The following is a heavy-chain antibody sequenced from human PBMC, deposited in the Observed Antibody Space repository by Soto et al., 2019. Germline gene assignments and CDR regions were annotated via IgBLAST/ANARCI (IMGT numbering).Heavy chain of an antibody. CDR3: ARAASIAASGIFFQH. CDR1: GYTFTSHA. D-gene: IGHD3-3*02. V-gene: IGHV1-3*01. J-gene: IGHJ1*01. CDR2: INAGSGNT. Sequence: QVQLVQSGAEVKEPGASMKVSCKASGYTFTSHAIHWVRQAPGQRLEWMGRINAGSGNTRYSEKFLFRVAMTRDTSATTAYMELSSLRSEDTGVYYCARAASIAASGIFFQHWGQGTPVIVSS.